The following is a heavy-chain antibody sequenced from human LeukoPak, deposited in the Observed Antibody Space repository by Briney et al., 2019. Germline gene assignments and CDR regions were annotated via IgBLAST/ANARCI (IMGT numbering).Heavy chain of an antibody. CDR2: ISYDGSNK. V-gene: IGHV3-30-3*01. CDR1: GFTFSSYA. D-gene: IGHD2-8*01. J-gene: IGHJ3*02. CDR3: ARDGCFRCHDAFDI. Sequence: PGGSLRLSRAASGFTFSSYAMHWVRQAPGKGLEWVAVISYDGSNKYYADSVKGRFTISRDNSKNTLYLQMNSLRAEDTAVYYCARDGCFRCHDAFDIWGQGTMVTVSS.